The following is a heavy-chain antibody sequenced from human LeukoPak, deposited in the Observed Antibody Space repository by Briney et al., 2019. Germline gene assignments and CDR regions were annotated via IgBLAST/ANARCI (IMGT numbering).Heavy chain of an antibody. V-gene: IGHV3-20*04. CDR2: INWNGGST. CDR3: ARDKRLYSSGWYGRVGDDAFDI. CDR1: GFTFSSYA. D-gene: IGHD6-19*01. J-gene: IGHJ3*02. Sequence: GGSLRLSCAASGFTFSSYAMSWVRQAPGKGLEWVSGINWNGGSTGYADSVKGRFTISRDNAKNSLYLQMNSLRAEDTALYYCARDKRLYSSGWYGRVGDDAFDIWGQGTMVTVSS.